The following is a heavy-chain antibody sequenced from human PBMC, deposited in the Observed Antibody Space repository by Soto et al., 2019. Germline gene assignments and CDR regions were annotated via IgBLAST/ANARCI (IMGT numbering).Heavy chain of an antibody. J-gene: IGHJ6*03. CDR3: ARGLRPSYYYYMDV. Sequence: GVSLRLSCAASGCTVISNYMSWVSQAQGKVLEWVSVIYSGGSTYYADSVKGRFTISRHNSKNTLYLQMNSLRAEDTAVYYCARGLRPSYYYYMDVWGKGTTVTVSS. D-gene: IGHD5-18*01. V-gene: IGHV3-53*04. CDR2: IYSGGST. CDR1: GCTVISNY.